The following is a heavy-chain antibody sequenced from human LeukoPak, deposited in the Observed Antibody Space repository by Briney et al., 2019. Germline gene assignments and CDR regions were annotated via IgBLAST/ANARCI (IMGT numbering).Heavy chain of an antibody. Sequence: SETLSLTCTVSGGSINSNYWSWIRQPAGKGLEWIVRIYTSGSTNYNPSLKSRVTISVDTSKNQFSLKLSSVTAADTAVYYCARDLPLVYDSSGYYPFDYWGQGTLVTVSS. V-gene: IGHV4-4*07. D-gene: IGHD3-22*01. CDR2: IYTSGST. J-gene: IGHJ4*02. CDR1: GGSINSNY. CDR3: ARDLPLVYDSSGYYPFDY.